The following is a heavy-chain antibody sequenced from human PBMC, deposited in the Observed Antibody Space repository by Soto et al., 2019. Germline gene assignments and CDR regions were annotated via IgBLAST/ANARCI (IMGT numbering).Heavy chain of an antibody. CDR1: GFTFGDYA. Sequence: SLRLSCTASGFTFGDYAMSWVRQAPGKGLEWVGFIRSKAYGGTTEYAASVKGRFTISRDDSKSIAYLQMNSLKTEDTAVYYCTRDHGYTIADRTNWFDPWGQGTLVTVSS. CDR2: IRSKAYGGTT. J-gene: IGHJ5*02. D-gene: IGHD6-6*01. V-gene: IGHV3-49*04. CDR3: TRDHGYTIADRTNWFDP.